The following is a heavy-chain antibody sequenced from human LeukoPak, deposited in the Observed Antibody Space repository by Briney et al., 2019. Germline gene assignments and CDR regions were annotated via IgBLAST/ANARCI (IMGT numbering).Heavy chain of an antibody. J-gene: IGHJ4*02. Sequence: SETLSLTCAVYGGSFSGYYWSWIRQPPGKGLEWIGEINHSGSTNYNPSLKSRVTISVDTSKNQFSLKLSSVTAADTAVYYCARGVRVGAIDYWGQGTLVTVSS. CDR2: INHSGST. CDR3: ARGVRVGAIDY. D-gene: IGHD1-26*01. CDR1: GGSFSGYY. V-gene: IGHV4-34*01.